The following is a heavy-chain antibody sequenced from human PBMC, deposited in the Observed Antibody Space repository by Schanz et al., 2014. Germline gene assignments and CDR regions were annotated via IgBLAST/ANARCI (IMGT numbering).Heavy chain of an antibody. CDR1: EYSFTSYS. V-gene: IGHV1-3*04. J-gene: IGHJ4*02. CDR2: INTGSGDT. CDR3: ARGIGGYGANNYFDY. Sequence: QVHLVQSGAEVKRPGASVKVSCKASEYSFTSYSMHWVRQAPGQRLEWMGWINTGSGDTKYSQNLQGRVTITRDTSASTAYMELSSLRSEDTAVYSCARGIGGYGANNYFDYWGQGTLGTVSS. D-gene: IGHD5-12*01.